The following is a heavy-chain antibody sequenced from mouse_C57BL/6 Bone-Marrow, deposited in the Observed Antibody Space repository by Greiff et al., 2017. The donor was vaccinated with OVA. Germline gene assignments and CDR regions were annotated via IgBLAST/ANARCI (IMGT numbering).Heavy chain of an antibody. Sequence: QVQLKQSGAELARPGASVKLSCKASGYTFTSYGISWVKQRTGQGLEWIGEIYPRSGNTYYNEKFKGKATLTADKYSSTAYMELRSLTSEDSAVYFCARTGLLRPFDYWGQGTLVTVSA. V-gene: IGHV1-81*01. D-gene: IGHD1-1*01. CDR2: IYPRSGNT. CDR1: GYTFTSYG. J-gene: IGHJ3*01. CDR3: ARTGLLRPFDY.